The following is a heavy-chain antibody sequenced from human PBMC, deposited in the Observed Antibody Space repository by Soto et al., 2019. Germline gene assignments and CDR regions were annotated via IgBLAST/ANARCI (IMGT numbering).Heavy chain of an antibody. CDR2: IYYTGST. D-gene: IGHD6-6*01. J-gene: IGHJ4*02. CDR1: GGSVNSDSYY. V-gene: IGHV4-61*01. Sequence: QVHLQESGPGQVKPSETLSLICTVSGGSVNSDSYYWSWIRQPPGRGLEWIGYIYYTGSTNYNPSLKSRVSIPVDTSRNQFSLELSSVTAADTAVYYCAREFSNSPEAFDSWGQGSLVTVSS. CDR3: AREFSNSPEAFDS.